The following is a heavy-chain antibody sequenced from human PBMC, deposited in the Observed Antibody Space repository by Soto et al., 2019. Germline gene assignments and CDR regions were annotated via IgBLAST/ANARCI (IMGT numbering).Heavy chain of an antibody. J-gene: IGHJ6*02. D-gene: IGHD6-13*01. CDR3: AASAGLDHLLNYYGLNV. Sequence: QVLLVQSSAEVKKPGSSVKVSCKASGVTFTSTAFSWVRQAPGQGLEWMGGVIPVLGTPNYAQKFQARLTVTADASTTTVQLELSSLRSDDTAVYYCAASAGLDHLLNYYGLNVWRQGTTVTVSS. V-gene: IGHV1-69*01. CDR1: GVTFTSTA. CDR2: VIPVLGTP.